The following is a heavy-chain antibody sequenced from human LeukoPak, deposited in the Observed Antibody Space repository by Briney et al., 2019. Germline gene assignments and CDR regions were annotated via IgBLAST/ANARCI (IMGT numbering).Heavy chain of an antibody. CDR3: ARGASDILTGYYRYYFDY. CDR2: IYTSGST. CDR1: GGSISSGSYY. V-gene: IGHV4-61*02. J-gene: IGHJ4*02. D-gene: IGHD3-9*01. Sequence: PSQTLSLTCTVSGGSISSGSYYWSWIRQPAGKGLEWIGRIYTSGSTNYNPSLKSRVTISVDTSKNQFSLKLSSVTAADTAVYYCARGASDILTGYYRYYFDYWGQGALVTVSS.